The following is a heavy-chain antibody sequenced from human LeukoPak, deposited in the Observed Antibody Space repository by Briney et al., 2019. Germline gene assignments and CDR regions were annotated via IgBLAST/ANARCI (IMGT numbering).Heavy chain of an antibody. CDR2: ISTSSSYI. CDR1: GFTFSSYA. V-gene: IGHV3-21*01. D-gene: IGHD3-10*02. J-gene: IGHJ6*04. Sequence: GGSLRLSCVPSGFTFSSYAMSWVRQAPGKGLEWVSSISTSSSYIYYADSVKGRFTISRDNAKNSLYLQMNSLRAEDTAVYYCAELGITMIGGVWGKGTTVTISS. CDR3: AELGITMIGGV.